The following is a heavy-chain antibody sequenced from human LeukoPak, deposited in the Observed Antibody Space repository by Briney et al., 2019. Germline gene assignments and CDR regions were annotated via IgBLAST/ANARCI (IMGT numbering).Heavy chain of an antibody. V-gene: IGHV3-74*01. J-gene: IGHJ5*01. CDR2: IKGDGSHT. CDR1: GFNFNDYG. D-gene: IGHD1-14*01. CDR3: VRDWDHFDFDS. Sequence: GGSLRLSCAGSGFNFNDYGMHWVRQAPVKGLVWVSRIKGDGSHTIYADSVKGRFTISRDNAKNTLYLQMKSLRDEDTAVYYCVRDWDHFDFDSWGQGTLVTVSS.